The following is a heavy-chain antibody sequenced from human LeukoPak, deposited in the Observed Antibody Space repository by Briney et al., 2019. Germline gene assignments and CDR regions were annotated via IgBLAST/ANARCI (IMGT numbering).Heavy chain of an antibody. CDR3: ARYDLGSYQPPIDF. CDR1: GFTFSDYY. CDR2: MSYRGGT. Sequence: GSLRLSCAASGFTFSDYYMSWIRQAPGKGLEWVGSMSYRGGTFSNPSFKSRVTTSVDTPRNQFSLNLSSVTAADTAVYYCARYDLGSYQPPIDFWGQGTLVTVSS. D-gene: IGHD3-10*01. V-gene: IGHV4-59*05. J-gene: IGHJ4*02.